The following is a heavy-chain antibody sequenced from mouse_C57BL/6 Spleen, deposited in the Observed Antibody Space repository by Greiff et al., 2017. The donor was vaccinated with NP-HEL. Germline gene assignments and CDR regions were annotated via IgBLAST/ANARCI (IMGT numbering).Heavy chain of an antibody. CDR1: GYTFTSYW. D-gene: IGHD3-2*02. CDR2: IYPGSGST. V-gene: IGHV1-55*01. Sequence: QVQLQQSGAELVKPGASVKLSCKASGYTFTSYWITWVKQRPGQGLEWIGDIYPGSGSTNYNEKFKTKATLTVDTSSSTAYIQLSSLTSEDSAVYDCAKSDSAGIYYYAMDDWGKGTSVTVSS. J-gene: IGHJ4*01. CDR3: AKSDSAGIYYYAMDD.